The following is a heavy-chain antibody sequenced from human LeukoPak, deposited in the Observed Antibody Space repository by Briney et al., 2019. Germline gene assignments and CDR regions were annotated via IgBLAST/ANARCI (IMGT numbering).Heavy chain of an antibody. J-gene: IGHJ5*02. CDR2: IRYDGSNK. CDR1: GFTFSSYG. CDR3: AGTYYDILTGPHNWLDP. D-gene: IGHD3-9*01. Sequence: PGKSLRLSCAASGFTFSSYGMHWVRQAPGKGLEWVAFIRYDGSNKYYADSVKGRFTMSRDNSKNTLYLQMNSLRAEDTGVYYCAGTYYDILTGPHNWLDPWGQGTLVTVSS. V-gene: IGHV3-30*02.